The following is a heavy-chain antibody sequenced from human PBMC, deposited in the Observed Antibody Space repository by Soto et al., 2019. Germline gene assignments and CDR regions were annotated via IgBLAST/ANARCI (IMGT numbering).Heavy chain of an antibody. CDR3: AKDRQFRSYYESAGHYND. CDR2: ISGRGGVT. V-gene: IGHV3-23*01. D-gene: IGHD3-22*01. J-gene: IGHJ4*02. Sequence: EVQLLESGGGLVQPGGSLRLTCVGSGFTFRNQDMRWVRQAPGKGLEWVSGISGRGGVTYYADSVKGRFTISRDNSKNTLSLPMNNLKANDSAVYYCAKDRQFRSYYESAGHYNDWGQGTLVTVSS. CDR1: GFTFRNQD.